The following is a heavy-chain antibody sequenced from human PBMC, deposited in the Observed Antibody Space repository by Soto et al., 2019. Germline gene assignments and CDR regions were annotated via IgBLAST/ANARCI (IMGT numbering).Heavy chain of an antibody. CDR1: GFTFSNSW. CDR2: IKQDGSEK. V-gene: IGHV3-7*04. Sequence: GGSLRLSCATSGFTFSNSWMSWVRQAPGKGLEWVANIKQDGSEKYYVDSVKGRFTISRDNARNSLYLQMNSLRAEDTAVYYCAREFDYWGKGTLVTVSS. J-gene: IGHJ4*02. CDR3: AREFDY.